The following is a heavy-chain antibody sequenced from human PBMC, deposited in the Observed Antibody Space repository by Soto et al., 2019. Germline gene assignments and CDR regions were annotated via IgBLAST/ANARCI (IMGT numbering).Heavy chain of an antibody. J-gene: IGHJ4*02. D-gene: IGHD6-19*01. CDR2: IWYDGSNK. Sequence: PWWSLSLSCAASGFPFSSYGMHWVRQAPGKGLEWVAVIWYDGSNKYYADSVKGRFTISRDNSKNTLYLQMNSLRAEDTAVYYCAKDRVSEHTSGWPQGHWGQGTLVTVSS. V-gene: IGHV3-33*06. CDR3: AKDRVSEHTSGWPQGH. CDR1: GFPFSSYG.